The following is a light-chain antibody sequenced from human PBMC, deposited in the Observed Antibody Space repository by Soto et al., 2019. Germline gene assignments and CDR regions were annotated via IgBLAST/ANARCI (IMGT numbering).Light chain of an antibody. V-gene: IGLV2-8*01. J-gene: IGLJ1*01. CDR2: EVT. CDR1: SSDVGGYNY. Sequence: QSALSQPPSASGSPGQSVTISCTGTSSDVGGYNYVYWYQQHPGNAPKLMIYEVTKRPSGVPDRFSGSKSGNTASLTVSGLQAEDEADYYCSSYADSNSYVFGTGTKLTVL. CDR3: SSYADSNSYV.